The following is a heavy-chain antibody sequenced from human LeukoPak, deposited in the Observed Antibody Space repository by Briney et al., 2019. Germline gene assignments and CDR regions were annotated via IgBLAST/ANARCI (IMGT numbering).Heavy chain of an antibody. J-gene: IGHJ4*02. CDR1: GGSFSGYY. V-gene: IGHV4-34*01. Sequence: PSETLSLTCAVYGGSFSGYYWSWIRQPPGKGLEWIGEINHSGSTNYNPSLKSRVTISVDTSKNQFSLKLSSVTAADTAVYYCASARTAVADYWGQGTLVTVSS. CDR3: ASARTAVADY. D-gene: IGHD6-19*01. CDR2: INHSGST.